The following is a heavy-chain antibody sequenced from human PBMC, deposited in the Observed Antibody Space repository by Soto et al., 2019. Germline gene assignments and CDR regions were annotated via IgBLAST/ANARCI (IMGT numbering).Heavy chain of an antibody. CDR3: ARAHDFSNYFDY. V-gene: IGHV4-30-4*01. CDR1: GGSITSGDYY. D-gene: IGHD4-4*01. CDR2: ISYIGTA. J-gene: IGHJ4*02. Sequence: SETLSLTCTVSGGSITSGDYYWSWIRQSPGKGLEWIGHISYIGTAYYNPSFNSRPSISVDTSKNQFSLKLTSLTAADTAVYYCARAHDFSNYFDYWGQGTLVTVSS.